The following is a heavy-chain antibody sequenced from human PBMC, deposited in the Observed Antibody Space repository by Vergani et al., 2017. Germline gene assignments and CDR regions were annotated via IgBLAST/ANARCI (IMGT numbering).Heavy chain of an antibody. Sequence: VEAGGGLVQPGGSLRLSCTASGFTFQAFAFHWVRQVSGRGLEWVSGIDRNYGVKNGNSFEGRFSISRDNAKKAVFLQMNNLRHEDTALYFCVKDNGYDADGPVDLWGRGTLVTVSS. J-gene: IGHJ2*01. CDR2: IDRNYGVK. V-gene: IGHV3-9*01. CDR3: VKDNGYDADGPVDL. D-gene: IGHD5-18*01. CDR1: GFTFQAFA.